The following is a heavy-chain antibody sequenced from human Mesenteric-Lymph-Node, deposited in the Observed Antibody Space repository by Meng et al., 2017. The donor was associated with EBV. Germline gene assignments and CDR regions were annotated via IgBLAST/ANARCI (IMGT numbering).Heavy chain of an antibody. D-gene: IGHD1-26*01. CDR1: GDSSSSDKW. Sequence: QLQEWGPGLVQPSGTLSLTCAVSGDSSSSDKWWSWVRQPPGKGLEWIGEIYHSGSTNYNPSLTSRVTILVDKSKNQFSLKLSSVTAADTAVYYCARLDRWELLRGLVYWGQGTLVTVSS. CDR2: IYHSGST. CDR3: ARLDRWELLRGLVY. V-gene: IGHV4-4*02. J-gene: IGHJ4*02.